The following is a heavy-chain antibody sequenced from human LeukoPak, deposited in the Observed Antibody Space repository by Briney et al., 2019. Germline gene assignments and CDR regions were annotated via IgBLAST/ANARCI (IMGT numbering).Heavy chain of an antibody. V-gene: IGHV1-69*05. J-gene: IGHJ4*02. CDR1: GGTFSSYA. Sequence: SVKVSCKASGGTFSSYAISWVRQAPGQGLEWMGRIIPIFGTANYAQKFQGRVTITTDESTSTDYMELSSLRSEDTAVYYCARVIGGKQWLPYFDYWGQGTLVTVSS. CDR2: IIPIFGTA. CDR3: ARVIGGKQWLPYFDY. D-gene: IGHD6-19*01.